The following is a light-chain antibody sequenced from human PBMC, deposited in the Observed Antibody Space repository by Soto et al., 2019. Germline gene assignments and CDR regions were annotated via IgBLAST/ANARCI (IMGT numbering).Light chain of an antibody. Sequence: EIVLPQSPAALSVSPGGRATLSCRASQDVMYDLAWYQQKPGQAPRLLVYGASTRATDAPPRFRGSGSGREFSLTLSSLQSEDFATDYGQQYRSWPRTFGQGSRVEIK. CDR3: QQYRSWPRT. CDR2: GAS. J-gene: IGKJ1*01. CDR1: QDVMYD. V-gene: IGKV3-15*01.